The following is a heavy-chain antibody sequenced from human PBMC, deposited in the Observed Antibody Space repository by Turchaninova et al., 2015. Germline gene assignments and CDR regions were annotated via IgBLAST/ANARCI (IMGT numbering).Heavy chain of an antibody. Sequence: GGSLRLSCAASGFTFSTYWMSWVRQAPGKGLEWVANIKPDGGETYYMDSVKGRFTISRDNAKNSLYLQMNSLRAEDTAVYYFGRTGAPPFFSREFFDYWGQGTLVTVSS. V-gene: IGHV3-7*03. CDR2: IKPDGGET. D-gene: IGHD2/OR15-2a*01. CDR1: GFTFSTYW. J-gene: IGHJ4*02. CDR3: GRTGAPPFFSREFFDY.